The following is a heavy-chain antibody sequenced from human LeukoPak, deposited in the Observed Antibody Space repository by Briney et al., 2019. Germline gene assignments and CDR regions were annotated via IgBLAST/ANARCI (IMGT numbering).Heavy chain of an antibody. CDR2: INHSGST. J-gene: IGHJ5*02. CDR1: GGSFSGYY. Sequence: SETLSLTCAVYGGSFSGYYWSWIRQPPGKGLEWIGEINHSGSTNYNPSLKSRVTISVDTSKNQFSLKLSSVTAADTAVYYCARVYGPPRNWFDPWGQGTLVTVSS. D-gene: IGHD3-10*01. V-gene: IGHV4-34*01. CDR3: ARVYGPPRNWFDP.